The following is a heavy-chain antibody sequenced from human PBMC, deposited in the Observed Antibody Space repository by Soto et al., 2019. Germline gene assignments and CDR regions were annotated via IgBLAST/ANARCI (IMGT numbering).Heavy chain of an antibody. Sequence: EVQLVESGGGLVKPGGSLRLSCAASGSGFTFSKAWMSWVRQAPGKGPEWVGRVKSKTDGETTGYAAPVRGRFTISRDGSKNMVYLPTSSLKSEDTALYYCTADVRRAAALGFDPWGQGTLVTVSS. CDR3: TADVRRAAALGFDP. CDR1: GSGFTFSKAW. J-gene: IGHJ5*02. CDR2: VKSKTDGETT. D-gene: IGHD6-13*01. V-gene: IGHV3-15*01.